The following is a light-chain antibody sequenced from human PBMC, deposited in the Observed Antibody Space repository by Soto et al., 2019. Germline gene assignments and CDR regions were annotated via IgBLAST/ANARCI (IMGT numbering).Light chain of an antibody. J-gene: IGKJ3*01. CDR1: QSISRW. V-gene: IGKV1-5*03. Sequence: DIQMPQSTYTLSASGGDRVTITYRASQSISRWLDWYQQKPGKAPKLLIYKASSLESGVPSRFSGSGSGTESTHTISSLQPDDFATYYCQQYNSPFTFGPGTKVDI. CDR2: KAS. CDR3: QQYNSPFT.